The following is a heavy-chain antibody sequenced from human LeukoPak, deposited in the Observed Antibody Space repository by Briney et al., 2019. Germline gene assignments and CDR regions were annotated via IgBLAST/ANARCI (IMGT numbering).Heavy chain of an antibody. D-gene: IGHD1-26*01. CDR3: ARDRHSGPLGLAFDI. CDR1: GFTFSSNI. Sequence: GGSLRLSCAASGFTFSSNIMNWVGQAPGKGLEWVSSISSSSYISYADSVKGRFTISRDNAENSLFLQMNSLRAEDTAVYYCARDRHSGPLGLAFDIWGQGTMVTVSS. CDR2: ISSSSYI. J-gene: IGHJ3*02. V-gene: IGHV3-21*01.